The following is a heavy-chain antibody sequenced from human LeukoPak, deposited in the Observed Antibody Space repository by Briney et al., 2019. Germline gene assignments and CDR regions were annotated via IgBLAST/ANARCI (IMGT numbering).Heavy chain of an antibody. Sequence: SETLSLTCTVSGGSISSSSYFWGWIRQPPGKGLEWIGSMYYSGNTYYNPSLKSRVTISVDTSRNQFSLKLSSVTAADTAVYYCARRDRYGSNWFDPWGPGTLVTVSS. CDR3: ARRDRYGSNWFDP. D-gene: IGHD3-9*01. V-gene: IGHV4-39*01. J-gene: IGHJ5*02. CDR2: MYYSGNT. CDR1: GGSISSSSYF.